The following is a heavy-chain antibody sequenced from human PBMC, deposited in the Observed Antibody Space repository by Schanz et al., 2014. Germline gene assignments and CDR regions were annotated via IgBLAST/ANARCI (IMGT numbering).Heavy chain of an antibody. Sequence: QVQLVQSGAEVKKPGASVKVSCKASGYTFTSYGITWVRQAPGQGLEWMGWISAYNGHTTYAQKCQGRVTMTTDTSTSTVYMELSSLRSEDTAVYYCARDGEAAAGCDYWGQGTLVTVSS. CDR2: ISAYNGHT. D-gene: IGHD6-13*01. CDR1: GYTFTSYG. V-gene: IGHV1-18*01. J-gene: IGHJ4*02. CDR3: ARDGEAAAGCDY.